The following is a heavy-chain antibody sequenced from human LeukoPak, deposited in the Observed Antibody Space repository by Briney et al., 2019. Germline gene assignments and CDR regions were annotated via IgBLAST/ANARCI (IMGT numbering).Heavy chain of an antibody. CDR3: ARGPTQAAYDYESSGYYPPLDY. CDR2: IIPIFGTA. V-gene: IGHV1-69*13. CDR1: GGTVSSYA. Sequence: GASVKVSCKASGGTVSSYAISWVRQAPRPGLEWMGGIIPIFGTANYAQKFQGRVTITADESTSTAYMELSSLRSEDTAVYYCARGPTQAAYDYESSGYYPPLDYWGQGTLVTVSS. J-gene: IGHJ4*02. D-gene: IGHD3-22*01.